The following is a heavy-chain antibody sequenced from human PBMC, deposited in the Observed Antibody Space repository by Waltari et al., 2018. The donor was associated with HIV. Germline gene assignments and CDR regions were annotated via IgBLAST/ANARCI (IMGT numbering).Heavy chain of an antibody. CDR2: VVPVFATT. V-gene: IGHV1-69*12. D-gene: IGHD2-21*02. J-gene: IGHJ4*02. Sequence: QVQLVQSGAEVKKRGSSVKVSCKASGGTFSNFAINWVRQAPGQGREWMGGVVPVFATTTYARKFQGRVTISATASTGTAYMELRSLTTDDTAVYYCARSLLTPYYFDSWGQGTLVTVSS. CDR3: ARSLLTPYYFDS. CDR1: GGTFSNFA.